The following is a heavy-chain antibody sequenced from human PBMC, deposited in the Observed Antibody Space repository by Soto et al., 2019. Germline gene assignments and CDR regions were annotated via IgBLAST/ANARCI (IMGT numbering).Heavy chain of an antibody. J-gene: IGHJ6*02. CDR2: ISGYNGPT. CDR3: ARDGMKELWLEGRNAMDA. V-gene: IGHV1-18*01. CDR1: GYTFTTYG. D-gene: IGHD5-18*01. Sequence: QVQLVQSGPEVKKPGASVKVSCKASGYTFTTYGISWVRQAPGQGLEWMGWISGYNGPTNYAQKFRGRVTITTDTSTSTADMALKGLRSDDTAMYYWARDGMKELWLEGRNAMDASGQVATGTVSS.